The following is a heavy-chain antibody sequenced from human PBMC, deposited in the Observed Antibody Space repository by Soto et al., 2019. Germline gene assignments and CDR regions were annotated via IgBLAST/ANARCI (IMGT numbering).Heavy chain of an antibody. CDR3: AKGPLNYCTNGVCQTPFAY. V-gene: IGHV3-30*18. D-gene: IGHD2-8*01. Sequence: GGSLRLSCAASGFTFSSYGMHWVRQAPGKGLEWVAVISYDGSNKYYADSVKGRFTISRDNSKNTLYLQMNSLRAEDTAVYYCAKGPLNYCTNGVCQTPFAYWGQGTLVTVSS. CDR1: GFTFSSYG. J-gene: IGHJ4*02. CDR2: ISYDGSNK.